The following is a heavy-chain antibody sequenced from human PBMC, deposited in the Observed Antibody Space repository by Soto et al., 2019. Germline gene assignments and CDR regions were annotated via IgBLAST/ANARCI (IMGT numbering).Heavy chain of an antibody. CDR3: ARQSGRAETFDF. Sequence: QVQLQESGPGLVKPSETLSLTCTVSGGSVNNYYWSWIRQPPGRGLEWIGYIYYSGTTNYDPSLKSRVTMSVDTSKNQISLNLSSVTAADTAVYYCARQSGRAETFDFWGQGTMVTVSS. J-gene: IGHJ3*01. V-gene: IGHV4-59*08. CDR2: IYYSGTT. CDR1: GGSVNNYY. D-gene: IGHD7-27*01.